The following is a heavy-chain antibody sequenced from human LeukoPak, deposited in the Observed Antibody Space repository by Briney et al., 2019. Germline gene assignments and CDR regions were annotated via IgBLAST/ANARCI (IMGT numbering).Heavy chain of an antibody. CDR2: ITNSGTTI. J-gene: IGHJ1*01. D-gene: IGHD3-9*01. Sequence: PGGSLRLSCAASGFTFSDYYMSWIRQAPGKGLEWVSYITNSGTTIYYADSVKGRFTISRDNAKNSLYLQMNSLRAEDTAVYYCARDGHYDILTGYFQDWGQGTLVTVSS. V-gene: IGHV3-11*01. CDR3: ARDGHYDILTGYFQD. CDR1: GFTFSDYY.